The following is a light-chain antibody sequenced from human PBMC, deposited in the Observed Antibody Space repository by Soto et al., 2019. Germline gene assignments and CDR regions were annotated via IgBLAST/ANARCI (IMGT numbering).Light chain of an antibody. CDR2: GAS. J-gene: IGKJ1*01. Sequence: EIVLTQSPGTLSLSPGERDTLSCRASQSVSSSYLAWYQQKPGQAPRLLLYGASSRATGIPDRFSGSGSGTDFTLTISRLEPEDFAVYYCQQYGSSSWTFGQGTKVDIK. CDR1: QSVSSSY. CDR3: QQYGSSSWT. V-gene: IGKV3-20*01.